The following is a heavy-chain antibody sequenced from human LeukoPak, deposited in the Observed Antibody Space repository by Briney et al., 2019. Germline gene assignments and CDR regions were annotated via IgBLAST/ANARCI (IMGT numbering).Heavy chain of an antibody. CDR2: ISGYNGNT. D-gene: IGHD3-10*01. CDR1: GGTFSSYV. J-gene: IGHJ4*02. CDR3: ARATGRVVRGITWRYFDY. V-gene: IGHV1-18*01. Sequence: ASVKVSCKASGGTFSSYVINWVRQAPGQGLEWMGWISGYNGNTKYAQKLQGRVTMTTDTSTSTAYMELRSLRSDDTAVYYCARATGRVVRGITWRYFDYWGQGTLVTVSS.